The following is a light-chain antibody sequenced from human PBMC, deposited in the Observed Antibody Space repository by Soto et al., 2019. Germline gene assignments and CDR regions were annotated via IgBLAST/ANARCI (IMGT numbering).Light chain of an antibody. CDR2: GAS. CDR3: HHFGTSART. V-gene: IGKV3-20*01. Sequence: EIVLTQSPGTLSLSPGERATLSCRASQSISSTDLVWYQQRPGQAPRLLIYGASSRATGIPDRFSGSGSGTDFSRTISRLEPEDFAVYYCHHFGTSARTFGQGTEVEVK. CDR1: QSISSTD. J-gene: IGKJ1*01.